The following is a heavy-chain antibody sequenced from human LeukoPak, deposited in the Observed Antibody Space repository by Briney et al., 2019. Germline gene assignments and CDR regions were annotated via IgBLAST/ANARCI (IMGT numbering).Heavy chain of an antibody. CDR3: ARDGGPIFGVVNFDY. V-gene: IGHV4-4*07. J-gene: IGHJ4*02. D-gene: IGHD3-3*01. CDR1: GGSISSYY. Sequence: SETLSLTCTVSGGSISSYYWSWIRQPAGKGLEWIGRIYTSGSTNYNPSLKSRVTMSVDTSKNQFSLKLTSVTAADTAVYYCARDGGPIFGVVNFDYWGQGTLVTVSS. CDR2: IYTSGST.